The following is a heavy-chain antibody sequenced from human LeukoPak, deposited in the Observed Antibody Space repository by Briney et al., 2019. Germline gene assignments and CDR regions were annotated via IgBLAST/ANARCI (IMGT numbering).Heavy chain of an antibody. V-gene: IGHV1-2*02. J-gene: IGHJ3*02. CDR2: VNPNSGGT. D-gene: IGHD4-11*01. Sequence: ASVKVSCKTSGYIFTGYYMHWVRQAPGQGLEWMGWVNPNSGGTNYAQKFQGRVTMTRDTSISTAYMELSSLRSDDTAVYYCARDFYINDSGAFDIWGQGTMVSVSS. CDR1: GYIFTGYY. CDR3: ARDFYINDSGAFDI.